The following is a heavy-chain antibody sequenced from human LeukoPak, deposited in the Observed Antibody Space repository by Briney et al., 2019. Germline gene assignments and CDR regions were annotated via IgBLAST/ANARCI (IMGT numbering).Heavy chain of an antibody. V-gene: IGHV3-33*01. CDR1: GFTFSSYG. CDR2: IWYDGSNK. Sequence: PGGSLRLTCVTSGFTFSSYGLHWVRQAPGKGLEWVALIWYDGSNKYYADSVKGRFTISRDNSNNTLYLQMNSLRAEDTALYSCARDLKRYCAGDCYSEPFDYWGQGTLVTVSS. D-gene: IGHD2-21*02. CDR3: ARDLKRYCAGDCYSEPFDY. J-gene: IGHJ4*02.